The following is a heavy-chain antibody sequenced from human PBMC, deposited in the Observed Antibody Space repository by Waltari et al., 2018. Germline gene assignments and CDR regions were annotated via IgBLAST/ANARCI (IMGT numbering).Heavy chain of an antibody. CDR2: ISSSSSYI. CDR3: ARDNMVQGVIITLFDY. CDR1: GFTFSSYS. D-gene: IGHD3-10*01. Sequence: EVQLVESGGGLVKPGGSLRLSCAASGFTFSSYSMNWVRQAPGKGLEWVSSISSSSSYIYYADSVKGRFTISRDNAKNSLYLQMNSLRAEDTAVYYCARDNMVQGVIITLFDYWGQGTLVTVSS. V-gene: IGHV3-21*01. J-gene: IGHJ4*02.